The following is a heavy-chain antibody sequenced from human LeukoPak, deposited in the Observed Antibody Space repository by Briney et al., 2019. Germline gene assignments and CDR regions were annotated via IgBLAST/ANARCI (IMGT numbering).Heavy chain of an antibody. CDR1: GYTFTSYG. D-gene: IGHD3-10*01. V-gene: IGHV1-8*02. CDR3: APDYYGSGVNSN. CDR2: MNPNSGNT. J-gene: IGHJ4*02. Sequence: GASVKVSCKASGYTFTSYGISWVRQATGQGLEWMGWMNPNSGNTGYAQKFQGRVTMTRNTSISTAYMELSSLRSEDTAVYYCAPDYYGSGVNSNWGQGTLVTVSS.